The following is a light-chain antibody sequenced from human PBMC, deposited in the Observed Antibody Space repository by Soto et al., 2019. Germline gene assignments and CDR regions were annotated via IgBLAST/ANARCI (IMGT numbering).Light chain of an antibody. Sequence: EIELTQSPGTLSSSPGERATISCRASQSVSSNYLAWYQQKPGQAPRLLMYGATSRATGIPDRITGSGSGTDVTPTISRIESEDFSVYYCQQYRSSPPLTFGGGTKVEIK. CDR2: GAT. CDR1: QSVSSNY. J-gene: IGKJ4*01. V-gene: IGKV3-20*01. CDR3: QQYRSSPPLT.